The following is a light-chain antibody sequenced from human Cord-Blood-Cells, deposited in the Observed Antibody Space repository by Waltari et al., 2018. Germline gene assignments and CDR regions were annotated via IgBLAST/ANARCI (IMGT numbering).Light chain of an antibody. CDR2: AAS. Sequence: DIQMTQSPSSLSACIGDRVTLTCRTSQSISSYLNWYPQKPGKAPKLLIYAASSLQSGVPSRFSGSGSGTDFTLTISSLQPEDFATYYCQQSYSTPRTFGQGTKVEIK. CDR1: QSISSY. J-gene: IGKJ1*01. V-gene: IGKV1-39*01. CDR3: QQSYSTPRT.